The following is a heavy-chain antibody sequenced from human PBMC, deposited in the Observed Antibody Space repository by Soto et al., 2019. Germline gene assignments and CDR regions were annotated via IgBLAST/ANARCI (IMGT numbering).Heavy chain of an antibody. J-gene: IGHJ6*02. CDR2: IYYSGST. CDR3: AGGEDSSFRLYGMDV. D-gene: IGHD6-6*01. CDR1: GGSVSSGSYY. V-gene: IGHV4-61*01. Sequence: PSETLSLTCTVSGGSVSSGSYYWSWIRQPPGKGLEWIGYIYYSGSTNYNPSLKSRVTISVDTSKNQFSLKLSSVTAADTAVYYCAGGEDSSFRLYGMDVWGQGTTVTVSS.